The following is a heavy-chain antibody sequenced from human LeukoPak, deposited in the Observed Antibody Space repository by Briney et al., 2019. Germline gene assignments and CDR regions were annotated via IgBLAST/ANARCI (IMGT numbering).Heavy chain of an antibody. D-gene: IGHD5-24*01. J-gene: IGHJ4*02. CDR1: GLTFNSYT. Sequence: GGSLRLSCAASGLTFNSYTMNWVRQAPGRGLEGVSLICSSFSYMHYVDSVSGGFTVSRDNARNSLYLQMTSLRDEDTAVYYCAGVRDGYWGHEYWGQGTPVTVSS. V-gene: IGHV3-21*01. CDR3: AGVRDGYWGHEY. CDR2: ICSSFSYM.